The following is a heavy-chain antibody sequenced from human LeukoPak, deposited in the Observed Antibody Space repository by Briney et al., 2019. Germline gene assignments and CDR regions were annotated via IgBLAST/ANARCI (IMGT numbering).Heavy chain of an antibody. Sequence: GGSLRLSCAASGFTFSSYAMSCVRQAPGKGLEGVSAISGSCGSTYYADSVEGRFTISGDNSKNTLYLQMNSLRAEDAAVYYCAKRGYSYGLAWGQGPLVTVSS. V-gene: IGHV3-23*01. CDR3: AKRGYSYGLA. D-gene: IGHD5-18*01. CDR2: ISGSCGST. J-gene: IGHJ5*02. CDR1: GFTFSSYA.